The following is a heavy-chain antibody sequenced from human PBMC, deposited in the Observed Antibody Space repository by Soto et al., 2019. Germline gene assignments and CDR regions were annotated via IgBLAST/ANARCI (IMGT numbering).Heavy chain of an antibody. CDR1: GFTFSSYA. CDR3: VKALRYFDWLPDFDY. CDR2: ISSNGGST. Sequence: GGSLRLSCAASGFTFSSYAMHWVRQAPGKGLEYVSAISSNGGSTYYADSVKGRFTISRDNSKNTLYLQMSSLRAEDTAVYYCVKALRYFDWLPDFDYWGQGTLVTVSS. V-gene: IGHV3-64D*06. D-gene: IGHD3-9*01. J-gene: IGHJ4*02.